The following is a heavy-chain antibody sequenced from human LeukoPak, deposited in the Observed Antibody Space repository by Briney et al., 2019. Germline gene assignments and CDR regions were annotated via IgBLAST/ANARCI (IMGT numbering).Heavy chain of an antibody. CDR2: INPNSGGT. D-gene: IGHD4-17*01. V-gene: IGHV1-2*02. CDR1: GYTFTGYY. CDR3: ARGIDYGDYSGYFDY. J-gene: IGHJ4*02. Sequence: ASVKVSCKASGYTFTGYYMHWVRQAPGQGLEWMGWINPNSGGTNYAQKFQGRVTMTRDTSISTAYMELSRLRSDDTAVYYCARGIDYGDYSGYFDYWGQGTLVTVSS.